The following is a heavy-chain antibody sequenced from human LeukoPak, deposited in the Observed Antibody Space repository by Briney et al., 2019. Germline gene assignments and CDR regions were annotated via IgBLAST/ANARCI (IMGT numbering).Heavy chain of an antibody. Sequence: SETLSLNCAVYGGSFSGYYWSWIRQPPGKGLEWIGEIDHSGSTNYNPSLKSRVTISVDTSKNQFSLKLSSVTAADTAVYYCARRRIAARYWFDPWGQGTLVTVSS. CDR3: ARRRIAARYWFDP. CDR2: IDHSGST. D-gene: IGHD6-6*01. J-gene: IGHJ5*02. V-gene: IGHV4-34*01. CDR1: GGSFSGYY.